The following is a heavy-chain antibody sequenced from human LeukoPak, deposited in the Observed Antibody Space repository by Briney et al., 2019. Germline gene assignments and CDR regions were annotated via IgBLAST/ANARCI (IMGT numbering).Heavy chain of an antibody. Sequence: AASVKVSCKASGYTFTSYYMHWVRQAPGQGLEWMGIINPSGGSTSYAQKFQGRVTMTRDTSKNQFSLKLSSVTAADTAVYYCARDRLEVGASDYWGQGTLVTVSS. D-gene: IGHD1-26*01. CDR1: GYTFTSYY. CDR2: INPSGGST. J-gene: IGHJ4*02. V-gene: IGHV1-46*01. CDR3: ARDRLEVGASDY.